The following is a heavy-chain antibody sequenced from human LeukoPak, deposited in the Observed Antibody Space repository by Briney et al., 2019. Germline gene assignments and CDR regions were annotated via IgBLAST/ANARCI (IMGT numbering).Heavy chain of an antibody. CDR3: ARHGTSGIYRRPFDI. J-gene: IGHJ3*02. Sequence: KPSETLSLTCTVSGGSMSSYYWSWIRQPPGKGLEWIGYIYDCGSTNYNPSLKSRVTISVDTSNNQSSLKLNSVTAADTAVYYCARHGTSGIYRRPFDIWGQGTMVTVSS. D-gene: IGHD1-26*01. V-gene: IGHV4-59*08. CDR1: GGSMSSYY. CDR2: IYDCGST.